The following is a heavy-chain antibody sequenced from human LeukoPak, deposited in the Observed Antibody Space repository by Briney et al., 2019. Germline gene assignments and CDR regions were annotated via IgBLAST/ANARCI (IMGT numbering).Heavy chain of an antibody. D-gene: IGHD5-12*01. J-gene: IGHJ5*02. Sequence: ASVKVSCKASGYTFTGYYMLWVRQAPGQGLEWMGWINPNSGGTNYAQKFQGRVTMTRDTSISTAYMELSRLRSDDTAVYYCARDWSGYSGYERYNWFDPWGQGTLVTVSS. CDR2: INPNSGGT. V-gene: IGHV1-2*02. CDR1: GYTFTGYY. CDR3: ARDWSGYSGYERYNWFDP.